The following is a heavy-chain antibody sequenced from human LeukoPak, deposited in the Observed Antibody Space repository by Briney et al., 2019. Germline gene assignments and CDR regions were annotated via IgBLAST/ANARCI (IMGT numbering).Heavy chain of an antibody. CDR2: IYHSGST. CDR3: ARGLWSSGWYRLGAFDI. J-gene: IGHJ3*02. V-gene: IGHV4-38-2*01. Sequence: PSETLSLTCAVSGYSISSGYYWGWIRQPPGKGLEWIGSIYHSGSTYYNPSLKSRVTISVDTSKNQFSLKLSSVTAADTAVYYCARGLWSSGWYRLGAFDIWGQGTMVTVSS. D-gene: IGHD6-19*01. CDR1: GYSISSGYY.